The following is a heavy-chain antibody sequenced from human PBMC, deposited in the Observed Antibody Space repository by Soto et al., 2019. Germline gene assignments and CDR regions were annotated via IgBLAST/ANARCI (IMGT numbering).Heavy chain of an antibody. V-gene: IGHV3-33*01. J-gene: IGHJ6*03. D-gene: IGHD2-8*01. CDR1: GFTFSGYD. Sequence: GGSLRLSCAPSGFTFSGYDFHWVRQAPGKGLEWVAVIWSDGSNTYYGDSVKGRFTISREDSQNTLDLQMNSLRAEDTAVYYCARIIGVGLTYMDVWGKGTTVTVSS. CDR3: ARIIGVGLTYMDV. CDR2: IWSDGSNT.